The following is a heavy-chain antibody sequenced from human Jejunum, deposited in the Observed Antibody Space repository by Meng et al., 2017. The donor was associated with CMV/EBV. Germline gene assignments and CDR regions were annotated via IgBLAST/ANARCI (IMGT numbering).Heavy chain of an antibody. CDR3: SGGYNSSWYHFDY. CDR2: IIPILGKA. CDR1: GGTFSRYA. D-gene: IGHD6-13*01. J-gene: IGHJ4*02. V-gene: IGHV1-69*10. Sequence: KATGGTFSRYAISWVRQAPGQGLEWMGGIIPILGKANYEQKYQGRVTITADKSTSTAYMELSSLRSEDTAVYYCSGGYNSSWYHFDYWGQGTLVTVSS.